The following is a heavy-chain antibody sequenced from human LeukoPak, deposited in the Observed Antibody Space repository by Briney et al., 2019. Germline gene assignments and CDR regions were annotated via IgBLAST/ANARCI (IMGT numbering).Heavy chain of an antibody. V-gene: IGHV1-18*01. J-gene: IGHJ4*02. CDR1: GYTFTSYG. D-gene: IGHD1-26*01. CDR3: ARGGEIMGATTWSDY. CDR2: ISAYNGNT. Sequence: ASVRVSCKASGYTFTSYGISWVRQAPGQGLEWMGWISAYNGNTNYAQKLQGRVTMTTDTSTSTAYMELRSLRSDDTAVYYCARGGEIMGATTWSDYWGQGTLVTVSS.